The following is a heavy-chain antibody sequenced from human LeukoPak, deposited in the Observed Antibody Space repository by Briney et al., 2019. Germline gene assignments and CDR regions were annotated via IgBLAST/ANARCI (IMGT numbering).Heavy chain of an antibody. CDR1: GYTFTGYY. V-gene: IGHV1-2*02. Sequence: ASVKASCKASGYTFTGYYMHWVRQAPGQGLEWMGWINPNSGGTNYAQKFQGRVTMTRDTSISTAYMELSRLRSDDAAVYYCAREKGYYYDSSGDYAMDYWGQGTLVTVSS. D-gene: IGHD3-22*01. CDR3: AREKGYYYDSSGDYAMDY. CDR2: INPNSGGT. J-gene: IGHJ4*02.